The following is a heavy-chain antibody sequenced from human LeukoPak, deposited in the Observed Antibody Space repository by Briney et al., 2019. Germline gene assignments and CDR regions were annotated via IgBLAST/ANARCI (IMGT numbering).Heavy chain of an antibody. CDR3: ARGRWDYDFWSGYYTIDY. D-gene: IGHD3-3*01. CDR1: GYSLTELS. J-gene: IGHJ4*02. CDR2: FDPENGET. Sequence: GASVKVSCKVSGYSLTELSMHWVRQAPGKGPEWMGCFDPENGETLYAQKFQGRVTITADKSTSTAYMELSSLRSEDTAVYYCARGRWDYDFWSGYYTIDYWGQGTLVTVSS. V-gene: IGHV1-24*01.